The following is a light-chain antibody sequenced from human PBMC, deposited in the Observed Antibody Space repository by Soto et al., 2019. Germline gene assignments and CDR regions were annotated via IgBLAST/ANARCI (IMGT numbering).Light chain of an antibody. Sequence: EIGMTQSPGTLSLSPGERATLSCRASQSVSNSYLAWYQQKPGQAPRLLMYGASNRATGIPDRFSGSGSETDFTLTISRLEPEDFAVYYCQQYGTTRITFGQGTRLEIK. CDR2: GAS. V-gene: IGKV3-20*01. J-gene: IGKJ5*01. CDR3: QQYGTTRIT. CDR1: QSVSNSY.